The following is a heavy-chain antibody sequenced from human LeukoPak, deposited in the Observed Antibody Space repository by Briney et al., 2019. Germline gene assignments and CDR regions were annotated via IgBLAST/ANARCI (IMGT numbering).Heavy chain of an antibody. D-gene: IGHD2-8*02. CDR1: DFTLSPYW. Sequence: GGSLRLSCAASDFTLSPYWMTWVRQAPGRGLEWVANIDSDGGDKYYGDSVKGRFSISRDNAENSLFLQMNNLRVEDSAVYYCARGGSGSSKYWVFWGQGTLVTVSS. CDR3: ARGGSGSSKYWVF. J-gene: IGHJ4*02. CDR2: IDSDGGDK. V-gene: IGHV3-7*01.